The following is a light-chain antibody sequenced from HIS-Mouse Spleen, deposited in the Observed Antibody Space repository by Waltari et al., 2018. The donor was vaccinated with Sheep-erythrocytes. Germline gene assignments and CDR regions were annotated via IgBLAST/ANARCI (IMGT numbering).Light chain of an antibody. CDR1: KLGDKY. CDR2: QDS. Sequence: SYELTQPPSVPVSPGQTASITCSGDKLGDKYACWYQQKPGHSPVLVIYQDSKRPSGMPERFSGSNSGNTATLTISGTQAMDEADYYCQAWDSSTVVFGGGTKLTVL. J-gene: IGLJ2*01. CDR3: QAWDSSTVV. V-gene: IGLV3-1*01.